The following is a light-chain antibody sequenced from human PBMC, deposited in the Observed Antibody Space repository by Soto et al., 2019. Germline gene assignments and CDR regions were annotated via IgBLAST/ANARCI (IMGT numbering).Light chain of an antibody. Sequence: EIVMTQSPATLSVSPGERATLSCRASHSVSSTLAWYQQKPCQAPRLLIYGESTRATGIPARFSGSGSGTEFQLTISSLQSEYVAVYYCQQYNNWPPWTFGQGTKVESK. CDR2: GES. J-gene: IGKJ1*01. CDR3: QQYNNWPPWT. V-gene: IGKV3-15*01. CDR1: HSVSST.